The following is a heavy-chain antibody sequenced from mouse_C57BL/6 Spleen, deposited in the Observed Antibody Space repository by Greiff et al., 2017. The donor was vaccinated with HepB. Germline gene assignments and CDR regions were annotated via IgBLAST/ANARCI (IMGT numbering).Heavy chain of an antibody. CDR2: IYPRSGNT. CDR3: ARPLNTTVVEGGYFDY. J-gene: IGHJ2*01. D-gene: IGHD1-1*01. V-gene: IGHV1-81*01. Sequence: VKLMESGAELARPGASVKLSCKASGYTFTSYGISWVKQRTGQGLEWIGEIYPRSGNTYYNEKFKGKATLTADKSSSTAYMELRSLTSEDSAVYFCARPLNTTVVEGGYFDYWGQGTTLTVSS. CDR1: GYTFTSYG.